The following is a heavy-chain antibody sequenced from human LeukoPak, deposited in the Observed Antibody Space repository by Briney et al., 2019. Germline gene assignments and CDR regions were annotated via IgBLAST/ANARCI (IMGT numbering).Heavy chain of an antibody. CDR2: IGDSRGST. D-gene: IGHD6-13*01. Sequence: PGGSLRLSCAASGFTFSSYGMSWVRQAPGKGLEWVSSIGDSRGSTYYADSVKGRFTISRDNSKNTLYLQMNSLRPEDTAVYYCAKAPAGPEYSTSWKLGYNWFDPWGQGTLVTVSS. J-gene: IGHJ5*02. CDR3: AKAPAGPEYSTSWKLGYNWFDP. CDR1: GFTFSSYG. V-gene: IGHV3-23*01.